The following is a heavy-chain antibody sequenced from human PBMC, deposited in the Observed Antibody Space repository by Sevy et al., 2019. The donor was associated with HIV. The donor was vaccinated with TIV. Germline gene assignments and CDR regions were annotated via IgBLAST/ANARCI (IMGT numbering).Heavy chain of an antibody. CDR3: AVTFTMIVVVITTAQAFDI. CDR1: GFTFSSYW. V-gene: IGHV3-7*01. J-gene: IGHJ3*02. CDR2: IKQDGSEK. Sequence: GGSLRLSCAASGFTFSSYWMSWVRQAPGKGLEWVANIKQDGSEKYYVDSVKGRFTISRDNAKNSLYLQMNSLRAEDTAVYYCAVTFTMIVVVITTAQAFDIWGQGTMVTVSS. D-gene: IGHD3-22*01.